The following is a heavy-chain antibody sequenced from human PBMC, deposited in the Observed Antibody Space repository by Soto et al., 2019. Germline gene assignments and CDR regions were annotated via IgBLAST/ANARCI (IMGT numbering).Heavy chain of an antibody. D-gene: IGHD4-17*01. V-gene: IGHV1-46*01. CDR3: ARSKLTTVVTHDYYYYGMDV. CDR2: INPSGGST. Sequence: ASVKVSCKASGYTFTSYYMHWVRQAPGQGLEWMGIINPSGGSTSYAQKFKGRVTMTRDTSSSTVYMELSSLRSEDTAVYYCARSKLTTVVTHDYYYYGMDVWGQGTTVTVSS. CDR1: GYTFTSYY. J-gene: IGHJ6*02.